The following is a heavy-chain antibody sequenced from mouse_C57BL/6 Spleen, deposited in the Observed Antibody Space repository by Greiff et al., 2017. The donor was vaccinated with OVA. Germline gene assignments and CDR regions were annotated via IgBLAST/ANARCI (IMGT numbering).Heavy chain of an antibody. V-gene: IGHV3-6*01. CDR3: ARTADYDRYFDY. CDR2: ISYDGSN. Sequence: ESGPGLVKPSQSLSLSCSVTGYSITSGYYWNWIRQFPGNKLEWMGYISYDGSNNYNPSLKNRISITRDTSKNQFFLKLNSVTTEDTSTYYCARTADYDRYFDYWGQGTTLTVSS. D-gene: IGHD2-4*01. J-gene: IGHJ2*01. CDR1: GYSITSGYY.